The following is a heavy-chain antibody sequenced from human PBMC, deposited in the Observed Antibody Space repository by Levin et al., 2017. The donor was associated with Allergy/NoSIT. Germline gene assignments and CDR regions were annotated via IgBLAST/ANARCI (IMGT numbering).Heavy chain of an antibody. V-gene: IGHV4-31*03. Sequence: SETLSLTCTVSGGSISSAGYYWSWIRQLPGKGLEWIGFIYYIGSTYDNPSLRSRLTMSIDTSKNQFSLTLSSVTAADTAVYYCAREVSTQIAAGDHAFDIWGPGTLVTVSS. CDR2: IYYIGST. D-gene: IGHD3-16*01. CDR3: AREVSTQIAAGDHAFDI. CDR1: GGSISSAGYY. J-gene: IGHJ3*02.